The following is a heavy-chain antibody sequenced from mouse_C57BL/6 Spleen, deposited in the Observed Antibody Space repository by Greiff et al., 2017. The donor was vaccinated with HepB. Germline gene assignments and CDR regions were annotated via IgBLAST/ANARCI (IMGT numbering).Heavy chain of an antibody. CDR1: GYAFSSSW. V-gene: IGHV1-82*01. CDR2: IYPGDGDT. D-gene: IGHD4-1*01. Sequence: VQLQQSGPELVKPGASVNISCKASGYAFSSSWMNWVKQRPGKGLEWIGRIYPGDGDTNYNGKFKGKATLTADKSSSTAYMQLSSLTSEDSAVYCCARGTGLGFAYWGQGTLVTVSA. CDR3: ARGTGLGFAY. J-gene: IGHJ3*01.